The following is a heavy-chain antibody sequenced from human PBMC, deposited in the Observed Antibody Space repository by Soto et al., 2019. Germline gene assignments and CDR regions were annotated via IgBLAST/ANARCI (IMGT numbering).Heavy chain of an antibody. V-gene: IGHV3-15*01. J-gene: IGHJ4*02. CDR3: TTYDYTWGNSRIRWAN. Sequence: EVQLVESGGGLVKPGGSLRLSCAASGFPFSYAWMSWVRQAPGEGLEWVARIKSETDGGTTDYAAPVEGRFTISRHDSKNTLDLQMHNLQTEDTAVYYCTTYDYTWGNSRIRWANWGQGTLVTVSS. CDR1: GFPFSYAW. CDR2: IKSETDGGTT. D-gene: IGHD3-16*02.